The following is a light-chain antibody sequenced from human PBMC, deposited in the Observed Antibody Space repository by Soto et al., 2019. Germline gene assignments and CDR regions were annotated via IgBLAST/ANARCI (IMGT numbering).Light chain of an antibody. CDR3: GSYVGSKSFV. Sequence: AVTQPPSASGSLGQSVTISCTGTSSDIGDYNYVSWYQQHAGKAPKLMIYEVSQRPSGVPDRFSGSKSGNTASLTVSGLQAEDEADYYCGSYVGSKSFVFGGGTKVTVL. CDR2: EVS. CDR1: SSDIGDYNY. J-gene: IGLJ3*02. V-gene: IGLV2-8*01.